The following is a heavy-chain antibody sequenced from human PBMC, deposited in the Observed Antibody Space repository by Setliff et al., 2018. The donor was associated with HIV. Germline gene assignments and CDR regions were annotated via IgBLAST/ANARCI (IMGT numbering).Heavy chain of an antibody. D-gene: IGHD3-16*01. V-gene: IGHV3-48*01. CDR3: HPDDYVWGNPFDY. J-gene: IGHJ4*02. CDR1: GFTFSSYS. Sequence: HPGGSLRLSCAASGFTFSSYSMNWVRQAPGKGLEWVSYIGGSSSSIYYADSVKGRFTISRDNAKNSLYLQMNSLRAEDTAVYYCHPDDYVWGNPFDYRGQGTLVTVSS. CDR2: IGGSSSSI.